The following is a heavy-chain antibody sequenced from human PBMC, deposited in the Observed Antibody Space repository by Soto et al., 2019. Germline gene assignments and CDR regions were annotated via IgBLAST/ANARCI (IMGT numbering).Heavy chain of an antibody. CDR3: TRLSDFWSGCYDAFDI. D-gene: IGHD3-3*01. J-gene: IGHJ3*02. Sequence: GGSLRLSCAASGFTFSGSAMHWVRQASGKGLEWVGRIRSKANSYATEYAASVKGRFTISRDDSNNTAYLQMNSLKTEDTAVYYCTRLSDFWSGCYDAFDIWGQGTMVTVSS. CDR1: GFTFSGSA. V-gene: IGHV3-73*01. CDR2: IRSKANSYAT.